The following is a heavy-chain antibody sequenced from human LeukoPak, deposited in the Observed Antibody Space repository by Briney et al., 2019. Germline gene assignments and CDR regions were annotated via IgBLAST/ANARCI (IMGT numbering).Heavy chain of an antibody. J-gene: IGHJ4*02. CDR2: IYHSGST. CDR1: GDSISSYC. Sequence: SETLSLTCTVSGDSISSYCWSWIRQPPGKRLEWIGYIYHSGSTNYNPSLKSRVTISADTSKYQFSLKLSSVTAADTAVYYCATGYSSTWYYFDYWGQGTLVTVSS. D-gene: IGHD6-13*01. V-gene: IGHV4-59*01. CDR3: ATGYSSTWYYFDY.